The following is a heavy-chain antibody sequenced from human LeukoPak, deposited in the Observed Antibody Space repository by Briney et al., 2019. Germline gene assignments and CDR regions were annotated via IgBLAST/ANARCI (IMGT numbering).Heavy chain of an antibody. D-gene: IGHD3-22*01. V-gene: IGHV4-59*08. CDR1: GGSISSYY. CDR3: ARRDDSSGIDY. CDR2: IYYSGST. J-gene: IGHJ4*02. Sequence: SETLSLTCTVSGGSISSYYWSWIRQPPGKGLEWIGYIYYSGSTNYNPSLKSRVTISVDTSKNQFSLKLSSVTAADTAVYYCARRDDSSGIDYWGQGTLVTVSS.